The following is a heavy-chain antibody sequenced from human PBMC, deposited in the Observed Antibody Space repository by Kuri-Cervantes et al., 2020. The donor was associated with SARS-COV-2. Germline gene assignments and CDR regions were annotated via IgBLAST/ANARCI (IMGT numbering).Heavy chain of an antibody. J-gene: IGHJ4*02. D-gene: IGHD2/OR15-2a*01. CDR3: AKDIGTRSTNFVTYDY. CDR2: TSYDGSNA. Sequence: GESLKISCAASGFTFSSYSMHWVRQSPGKGLEWVAFTSYDGSNAYYADSVRGRFTVSRDSSKNTLSLQMNGLRAEDTAVYYCAKDIGTRSTNFVTYDYWGQGDLVTVSS. CDR1: GFTFSSYS. V-gene: IGHV3-30*18.